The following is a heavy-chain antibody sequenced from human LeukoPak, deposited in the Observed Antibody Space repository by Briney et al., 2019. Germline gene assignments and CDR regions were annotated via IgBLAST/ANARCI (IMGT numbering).Heavy chain of an antibody. CDR3: ARGGGFYNYWFDP. D-gene: IGHD5-24*01. J-gene: IGHJ5*02. CDR2: INPNSGDT. CDR1: GYTFSAYH. V-gene: IGHV1-2*02. Sequence: ASVKVTCKASGYTFSAYHIHWVRQAPGQGLEWMGWINPNSGDTKYAQKFQGRVTLTRDTSISTAYMDVYSLRSGDTAVYYCARGGGFYNYWFDPWGPGTLVTVSS.